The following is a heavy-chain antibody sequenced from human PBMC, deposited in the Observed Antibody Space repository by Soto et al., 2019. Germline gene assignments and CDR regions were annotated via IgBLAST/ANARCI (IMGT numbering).Heavy chain of an antibody. D-gene: IGHD6-13*01. V-gene: IGHV4-34*01. CDR1: GGSFSGYY. CDR3: ARVGYSSSWYRRGAFDI. Sequence: SETLSLTCAVYGGSFSGYYWSWIRQPPRKGLEWIGEINHSGSTNYNPCLKSRVTISVDTSKNQFSLKLTSVTAADTAVYYCARVGYSSSWYRRGAFDIWGQGPMVTVSS. CDR2: INHSGST. J-gene: IGHJ3*02.